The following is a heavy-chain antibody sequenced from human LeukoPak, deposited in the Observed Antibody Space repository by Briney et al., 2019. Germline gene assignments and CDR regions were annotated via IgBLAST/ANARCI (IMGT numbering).Heavy chain of an antibody. V-gene: IGHV3-21*01. J-gene: IGHJ3*02. CDR1: GFTFSSYS. Sequence: PGGSLRLSCAASGFTFSSYSMNWVRQAPGKGLEWVSSISSSSSYIYYADSVKGRFTISRDNAKNSLYLQMNSLRAEDTAVYYCARDPEVVVADDAFDIWGQGTMVTVSS. CDR3: ARDPEVVVADDAFDI. D-gene: IGHD2-15*01. CDR2: ISSSSSYI.